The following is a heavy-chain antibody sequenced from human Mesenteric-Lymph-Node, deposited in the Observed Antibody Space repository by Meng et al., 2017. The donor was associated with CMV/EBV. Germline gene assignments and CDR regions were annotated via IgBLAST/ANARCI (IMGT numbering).Heavy chain of an antibody. CDR3: ARGVSKVWSGYHYFFPMDV. CDR2: FYYSGST. Sequence: SETLSLTCTVSGGSISSGDYYWSWIRQPPGKGLEWIGYFYYSGSTYYNPSLKSRITISGDTSKNQFSLTLNSVTAADTAVYFCARGVSKVWSGYHYFFPMDVWGQGTTVTVSS. J-gene: IGHJ6*02. CDR1: GGSISSGDYY. V-gene: IGHV4-30-4*08. D-gene: IGHD3-3*01.